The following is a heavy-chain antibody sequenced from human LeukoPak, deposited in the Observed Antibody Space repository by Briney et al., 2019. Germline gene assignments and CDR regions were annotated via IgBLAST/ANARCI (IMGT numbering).Heavy chain of an antibody. V-gene: IGHV4-31*03. CDR1: GASISSSGSY. D-gene: IGHD1-7*01. CDR2: IYYTGSI. J-gene: IGHJ6*02. CDR3: ARERSVGLGTSYYHYGVDV. Sequence: SETLSLTCTVSGASISSSGSYWTWIRQPPGKRLEWIAYIYYTGSIYYNPSLKSRVNMSVDTSKNQFSLKLNSVTAADTAVYYCARERSVGLGTSYYHYGVDVWGQGTSVTVSS.